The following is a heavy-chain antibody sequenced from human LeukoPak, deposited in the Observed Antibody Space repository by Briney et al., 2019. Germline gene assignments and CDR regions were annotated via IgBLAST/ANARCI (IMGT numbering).Heavy chain of an antibody. V-gene: IGHV4-39*01. CDR1: GGSISSSSHY. D-gene: IGHD6-25*01. CDR2: IYYSGST. J-gene: IGHJ5*02. CDR3: ARHGSGSPPLIPPYNWFDP. Sequence: PSETLSLTCTVSGGSISSSSHYWGWIRQPPGEGLEWIGSIYYSGSTYYNPSLKSRVTISVDTSKNQFSLKLSSVTAADTAVYYCARHGSGSPPLIPPYNWFDPWGQGTLVTVSS.